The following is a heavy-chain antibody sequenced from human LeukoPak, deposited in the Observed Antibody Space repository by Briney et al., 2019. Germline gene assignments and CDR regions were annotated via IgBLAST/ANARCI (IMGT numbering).Heavy chain of an antibody. Sequence: GASVKVSCKASGGTFSSYAISWVRQAPGQGLEWMGGIIPIFGTANYAQKFQGRVTITTDESTSTAYMELSSLRSEDTAVYYCARLFGGFGKWLAFDYWGQGTLVTVSS. CDR2: IIPIFGTA. J-gene: IGHJ4*02. V-gene: IGHV1-69*05. CDR3: ARLFGGFGKWLAFDY. CDR1: GGTFSSYA. D-gene: IGHD3-10*01.